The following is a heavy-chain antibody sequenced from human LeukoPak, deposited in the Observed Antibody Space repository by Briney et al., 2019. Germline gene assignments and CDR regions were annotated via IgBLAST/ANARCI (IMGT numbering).Heavy chain of an antibody. Sequence: SETLSLTCTVSGGSISSSSYYWGWIRQPPGKGLEWIASIYYSGSTYFNPSLKSRVATSVDTSKNQFSLKLSSVTAADTAVYYCARQESSWLNWFDPWGQGTLVTVSS. CDR3: ARQESSWLNWFDP. CDR2: IYYSGST. V-gene: IGHV4-39*01. J-gene: IGHJ5*02. D-gene: IGHD2-15*01. CDR1: GGSISSSSYY.